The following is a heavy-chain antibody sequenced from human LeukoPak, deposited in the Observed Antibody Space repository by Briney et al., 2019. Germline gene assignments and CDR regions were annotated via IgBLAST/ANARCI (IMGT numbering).Heavy chain of an antibody. J-gene: IGHJ5*02. Sequence: SETLSLTCGVYGGSFSGYSWSWIRQSPGKGLEWIGEINHSGSTNYNPSLKSRVTISVDTSKNQFSLKLSSVTAADTAVYYCARAAYSGSYFVWFDPWGQGTLVTVSS. V-gene: IGHV4-34*01. D-gene: IGHD1-26*01. CDR1: GGSFSGYS. CDR2: INHSGST. CDR3: ARAAYSGSYFVWFDP.